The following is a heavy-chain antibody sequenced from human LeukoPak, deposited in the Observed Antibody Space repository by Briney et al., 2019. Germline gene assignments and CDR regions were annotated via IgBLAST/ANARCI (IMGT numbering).Heavy chain of an antibody. CDR2: INPNSGGT. V-gene: IGHV1-2*02. CDR1: GYTFTGYY. Sequence: ASVNVSCKASGYTFTGYYMHWVRQAPGQGLEWMGWINPNSGGTNYAQKFQGRVTMTRDTSISTAYMELSRLRSDDTAVYYCARDTTDDFWSGYSNWFDPWGQGTLVTVSS. J-gene: IGHJ5*02. D-gene: IGHD3-3*01. CDR3: ARDTTDDFWSGYSNWFDP.